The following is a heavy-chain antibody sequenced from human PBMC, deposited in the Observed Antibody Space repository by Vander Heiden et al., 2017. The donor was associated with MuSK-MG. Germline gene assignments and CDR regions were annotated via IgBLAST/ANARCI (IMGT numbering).Heavy chain of an antibody. CDR3: AREYYYDSSGHSNWFDP. CDR1: GYTFPSYY. V-gene: IGHV1-46*01. Sequence: QVQLVQSGAEVKKPGASVKVSCKASGYTFPSYYMHWVRQAPGQGLEWMGIINPRDGSTSSAQNFQDRVTMTRDTSTSTVYMELSGLRSEDTAVYYCAREYYYDSSGHSNWFDPWGQGTLVTVSS. D-gene: IGHD3-22*01. CDR2: INPRDGST. J-gene: IGHJ5*02.